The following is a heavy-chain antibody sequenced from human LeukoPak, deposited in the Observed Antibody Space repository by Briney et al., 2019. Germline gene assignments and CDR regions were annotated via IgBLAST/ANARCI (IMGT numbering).Heavy chain of an antibody. CDR1: GFTFSSHA. CDR3: AKDQVLRYFDWPGDY. J-gene: IGHJ4*02. CDR2: ISGSGGST. V-gene: IGHV3-23*01. D-gene: IGHD3-9*01. Sequence: PGGSLRLSCAASGFTFSSHAMSWVRQAPGKGLEWVSAISGSGGSTYYADSVKGRFTISRDNSKNTLYLQMNSLRAEDTAVYYCAKDQVLRYFDWPGDYWGQGTLVTVSS.